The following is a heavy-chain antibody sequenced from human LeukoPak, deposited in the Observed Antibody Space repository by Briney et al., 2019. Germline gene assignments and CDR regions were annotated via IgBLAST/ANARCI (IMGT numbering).Heavy chain of an antibody. CDR1: GESFSAYY. J-gene: IGHJ4*02. Sequence: PSETLSLTCAVYGESFSAYYWSWIRQSPGRGLEWIGDIKHSGSASYNPSPKSRVTISVDKSKNQFSLKLSSVTAADTAVYYCARVRYSDSSVLTRKRSYYFDYWGQGTLVTVSS. D-gene: IGHD3-22*01. V-gene: IGHV4-34*01. CDR2: IKHSGSA. CDR3: ARVRYSDSSVLTRKRSYYFDY.